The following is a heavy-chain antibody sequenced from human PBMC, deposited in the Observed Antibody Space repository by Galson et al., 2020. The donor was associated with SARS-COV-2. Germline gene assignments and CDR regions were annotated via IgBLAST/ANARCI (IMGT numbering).Heavy chain of an antibody. CDR3: AHTLEASPFDP. CDR2: IYWDDDT. Sequence: KMSGPTLVKPTQTLTLTCTFSGFSLSTSGVGVAWIRQDTGKAVEWLALIYWDDDTRYSPSLKNRLTITRETSKNQVVLKMTNMDPVDTATYYCAHTLEASPFDPWGQGTLVTVSS. V-gene: IGHV2-5*02. J-gene: IGHJ5*02. CDR1: GFSLSTSGVG.